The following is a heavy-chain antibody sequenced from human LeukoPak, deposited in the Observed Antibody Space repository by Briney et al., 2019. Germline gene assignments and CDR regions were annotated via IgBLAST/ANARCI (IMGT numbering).Heavy chain of an antibody. CDR2: INTEGSST. Sequence: GGSLRLSCAATGFTFSRYWMHWVRQAPGKGLVWVSRINTEGSSTSYADSVLGRFSISRDNAKNTLYLQMNSLRAEDTAVYYCARGGGSPLFDYYYYMDVWGKGTTVTVSS. V-gene: IGHV3-74*01. J-gene: IGHJ6*03. D-gene: IGHD1-26*01. CDR3: ARGGGSPLFDYYYYMDV. CDR1: GFTFSRYW.